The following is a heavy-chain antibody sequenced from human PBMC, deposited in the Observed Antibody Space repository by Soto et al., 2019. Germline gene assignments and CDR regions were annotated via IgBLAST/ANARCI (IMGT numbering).Heavy chain of an antibody. J-gene: IGHJ5*02. CDR3: ARRTSGQLLWFGELWFGWLDP. CDR2: IYYSGST. V-gene: IGHV4-39*01. Sequence: QLQLQESGPGLVKPSETLSLTCTVSGGSISSSSYYWGWIRQPPGKGLEWIGSIYYSGSTYYNPSLKSRVTISVDTSKNQFSLKLSTVTAADTAVYYCARRTSGQLLWFGELWFGWLDPWGQGTLVTVSS. CDR1: GGSISSSSYY. D-gene: IGHD3-10*01.